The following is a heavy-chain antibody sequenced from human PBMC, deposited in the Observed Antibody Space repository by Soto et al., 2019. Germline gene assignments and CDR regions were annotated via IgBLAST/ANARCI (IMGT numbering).Heavy chain of an antibody. CDR3: ASMIRYCSGGSCSTGWFDP. CDR2: IYYSGST. V-gene: IGHV4-31*03. CDR1: GGSISSGGYY. D-gene: IGHD2-15*01. J-gene: IGHJ5*02. Sequence: SETLSLTCTVSGGSISSGGYYWSWIRQHPGKGLEWIGYIYYSGSTYYNPSLKSRVTISVDTSKNQFSLKLSSVTAADTAVYYCASMIRYCSGGSCSTGWFDPWGQGTLVTVSS.